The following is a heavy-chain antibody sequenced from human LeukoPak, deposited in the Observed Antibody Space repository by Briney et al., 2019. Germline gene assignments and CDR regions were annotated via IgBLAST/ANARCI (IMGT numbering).Heavy chain of an antibody. V-gene: IGHV3-48*03. Sequence: PGGSLRLSCAASGFTFSRYEMNWVRQAPGKGLEWVSYISSSGSTIYYADSVKGRFTISRDNAKNSLYLQMNSLRAEDTAVYYCARRGYYGSGIDYWGQGTLVTVSS. J-gene: IGHJ4*02. D-gene: IGHD3-10*01. CDR1: GFTFSRYE. CDR2: ISSSGSTI. CDR3: ARRGYYGSGIDY.